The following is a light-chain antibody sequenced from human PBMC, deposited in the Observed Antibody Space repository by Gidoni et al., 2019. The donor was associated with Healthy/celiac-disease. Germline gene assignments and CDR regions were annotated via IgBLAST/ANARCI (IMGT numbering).Light chain of an antibody. Sequence: EIVLTQSPGTLSLSPGERATLSCRASQSVSSSYLAWYQQKPGQAPRLLIYGASSRATGIPDRFSGSGSGTDFTLTISRLDPDDFAVYYCQQYGSSPLYTFGQGTKLEIK. J-gene: IGKJ2*01. CDR1: QSVSSSY. CDR3: QQYGSSPLYT. V-gene: IGKV3-20*01. CDR2: GAS.